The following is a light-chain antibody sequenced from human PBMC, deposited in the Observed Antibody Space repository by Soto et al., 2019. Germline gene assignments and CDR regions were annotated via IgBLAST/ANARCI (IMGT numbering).Light chain of an antibody. V-gene: IGKV2-30*01. CDR3: MHGTPPFT. J-gene: IGKJ3*01. Sequence: DVVMTQSPLSLPVTLGQPASISCRSSQSLVYSDGNTYLNWFQQRPGQSPRRLIYKVSNRDSGVPDRFSGSGSGTDFTLKISRVEAEDVGVYYCMHGTPPFTFGPGTKVDIK. CDR2: KVS. CDR1: QSLVYSDGNTY.